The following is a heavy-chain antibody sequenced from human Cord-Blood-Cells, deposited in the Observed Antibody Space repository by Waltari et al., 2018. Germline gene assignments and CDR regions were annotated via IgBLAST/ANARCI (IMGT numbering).Heavy chain of an antibody. CDR3: ARLKQRYYFDY. D-gene: IGHD6-25*01. Sequence: QVQLQESGPGLVKPSETLSLTCTVSGYSISSGYYWGWIRQPPGKGLEWIGSIYHSGSTYYNPSLKSRVTISVDTSKNQFSLKLSSVTAADTAVYYCARLKQRYYFDYWGQGTLVTVSS. CDR2: IYHSGST. J-gene: IGHJ4*02. V-gene: IGHV4-38-2*02. CDR1: GYSISSGYY.